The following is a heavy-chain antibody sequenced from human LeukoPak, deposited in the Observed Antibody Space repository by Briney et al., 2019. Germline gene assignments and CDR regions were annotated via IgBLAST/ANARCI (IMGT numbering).Heavy chain of an antibody. CDR3: AKDGRTYYYGSGSQDAFDI. Sequence: TGGSLRLSCAASGFTFSSYAMHWVRQAPGKGLEGVAVISYDGSNKYYADSVKGRFTISRDNSKSTLYLQMNSLRAEDTAVYYCAKDGRTYYYGSGSQDAFDIWGQGTMVTVSS. D-gene: IGHD3-10*01. CDR2: ISYDGSNK. CDR1: GFTFSSYA. J-gene: IGHJ3*02. V-gene: IGHV3-30-3*01.